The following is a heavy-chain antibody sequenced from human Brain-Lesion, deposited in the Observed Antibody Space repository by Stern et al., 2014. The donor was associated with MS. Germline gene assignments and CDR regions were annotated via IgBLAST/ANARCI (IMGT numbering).Heavy chain of an antibody. V-gene: IGHV1-2*02. CDR3: ARDQRGITIFGVVTDYYYLGMDV. J-gene: IGHJ6*02. Sequence: VQLVESGAEVKKPGASVKVSCKTSGYIFTGYYIHWVRQAPGQGLEWMAWINPNTGGHKSAQKFQGRVTMSRDTSISTAYVELSSLTSDDTAVYYCARDQRGITIFGVVTDYYYLGMDVWGQGTTVTVSS. D-gene: IGHD3-3*01. CDR1: GYIFTGYY. CDR2: INPNTGGH.